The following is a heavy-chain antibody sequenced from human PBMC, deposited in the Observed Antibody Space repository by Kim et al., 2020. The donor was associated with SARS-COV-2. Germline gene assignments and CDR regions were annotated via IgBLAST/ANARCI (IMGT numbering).Heavy chain of an antibody. CDR3: ARAQSTIFYYYYMDV. CDR2: MNPNSGNT. D-gene: IGHD3-3*01. Sequence: ASVKVSCKASGYTFTSYDINWVRQATGQGLEWMGWMNPNSGNTGYAQKFQGRVTMTRNTSISTAYMELSSLRSEDTAVYYCARAQSTIFYYYYMDVWGKGTTVTVSS. V-gene: IGHV1-8*01. J-gene: IGHJ6*03. CDR1: GYTFTSYD.